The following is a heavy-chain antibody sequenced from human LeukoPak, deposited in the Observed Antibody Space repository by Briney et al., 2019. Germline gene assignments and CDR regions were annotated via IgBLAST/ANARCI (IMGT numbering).Heavy chain of an antibody. CDR2: IYSGGSP. Sequence: PGRSLRLSCAASGPTVSTNCMTCVRHPPGKGLDWVSAIYSGGSPYYADSVKGRCTISRDNAKNTVYLQMNSLRAEDTAVYYCARDRPVTPLGYWGQGTLVTGSS. CDR3: ARDRPVTPLGY. J-gene: IGHJ4*02. CDR1: GPTVSTNC. V-gene: IGHV3-53*01. D-gene: IGHD3-16*01.